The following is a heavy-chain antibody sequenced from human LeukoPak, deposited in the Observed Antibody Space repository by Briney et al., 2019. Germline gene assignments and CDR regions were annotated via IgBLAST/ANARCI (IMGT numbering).Heavy chain of an antibody. J-gene: IGHJ4*02. CDR3: AREGGLRYFDWLFDYFDY. CDR1: GGSFSGYY. V-gene: IGHV4-34*01. CDR2: INHSGST. D-gene: IGHD3-9*01. Sequence: SETLSLTCAVYGGSFSGYYWSWIRQPPGKGLEWIGEINHSGSTNYNPSLESRVTISVDTSKNQFSLKLSSVTAADTAVYYCAREGGLRYFDWLFDYFDYWGQGTLVTVSS.